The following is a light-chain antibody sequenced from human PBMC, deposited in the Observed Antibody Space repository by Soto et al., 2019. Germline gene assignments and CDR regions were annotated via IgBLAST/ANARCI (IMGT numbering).Light chain of an antibody. V-gene: IGLV4-69*01. CDR2: VNSDGSH. Sequence: QPVLTQSPSASASLGASVKLTCTLSSGHSSYAIAWHQQQSERGPRFLMKVNSDGSHTKGDGIPDRFSGSSSGAERYLTISSLQSEDEADYHCQTWDAGIVFGGGTKLTVL. CDR1: SGHSSYA. CDR3: QTWDAGIV. J-gene: IGLJ2*01.